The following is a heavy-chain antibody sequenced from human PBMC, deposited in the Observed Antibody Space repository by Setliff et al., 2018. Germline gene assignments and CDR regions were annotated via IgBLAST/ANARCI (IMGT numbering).Heavy chain of an antibody. CDR3: ARASRFGTTVWKGDYYMDV. Sequence: ASVKVSCKASGYTFSSYAMGWMRQAPGQRLEWMGWINTNTGNPSYAQDFAGRLVFSLDTSVSTAYLQISSLKAEDSAVYYCARASRFGTTVWKGDYYMDVWGKGTTVTVSS. D-gene: IGHD4-4*01. V-gene: IGHV7-4-1*02. CDR1: GYTFSSYA. J-gene: IGHJ6*03. CDR2: INTNTGNP.